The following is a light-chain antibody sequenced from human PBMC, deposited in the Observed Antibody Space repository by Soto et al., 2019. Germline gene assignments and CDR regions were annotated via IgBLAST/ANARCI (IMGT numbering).Light chain of an antibody. CDR1: QTISRN. Sequence: DIQLTQSPSSLSASVGDRVTITCRASQTISRNLNWYQQKPGEAPKLLMYVVSSLQGGVPSRFSGSESGTDYTLTISSLQPDDFATYYCQQSYSIPYTFGQGTKLEI. J-gene: IGKJ2*01. CDR3: QQSYSIPYT. CDR2: VVS. V-gene: IGKV1-39*01.